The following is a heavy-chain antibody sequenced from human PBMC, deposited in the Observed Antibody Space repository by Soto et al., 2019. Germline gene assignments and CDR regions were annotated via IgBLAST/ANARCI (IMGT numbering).Heavy chain of an antibody. CDR2: IYYTGHT. CDR3: ARETSSWYVVFDY. D-gene: IGHD6-13*01. Sequence: PSETLSLTCTVSGDSINSSNYYWAWIRQPPGKGLEWIGSIYYTGHTNYNPSLKSRVTISVDTSKNQLSLKLTSVTAADTAVYYCARETSSWYVVFDYWGQGTQVTVSS. V-gene: IGHV4-39*02. J-gene: IGHJ4*02. CDR1: GDSINSSNYY.